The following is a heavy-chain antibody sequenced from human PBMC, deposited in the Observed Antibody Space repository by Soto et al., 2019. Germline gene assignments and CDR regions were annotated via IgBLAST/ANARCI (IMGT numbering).Heavy chain of an antibody. V-gene: IGHV3-23*01. D-gene: IGHD3-3*01. CDR3: AKGGAGWDDFWSAYSPHDAFDI. J-gene: IGHJ3*02. Sequence: PGGSLRLSCAASGFTFSTYWMHWVRQAPGKGLEWVSAISGSGGSTYYADSVKGRFTISRDNSKNTLYLQMNSLRAEDTAVYYCAKGGAGWDDFWSAYSPHDAFDIWGQGTMVTVSS. CDR1: GFTFSTYW. CDR2: ISGSGGST.